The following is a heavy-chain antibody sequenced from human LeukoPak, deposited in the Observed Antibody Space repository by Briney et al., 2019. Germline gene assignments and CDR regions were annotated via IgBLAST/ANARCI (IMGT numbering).Heavy chain of an antibody. Sequence: GGSLRLSCAASGFTVSSSYMSWVRQAPGKGPEWVSVIYSGGNTYYADSVEGRFTISRDNAKNSLYLQMNSLRAEDTAVYYCARRAGIYSHPYDYWGQGTLVTVSS. D-gene: IGHD1-14*01. J-gene: IGHJ4*02. V-gene: IGHV3-66*04. CDR2: IYSGGNT. CDR1: GFTVSSSY. CDR3: ARRAGIYSHPYDY.